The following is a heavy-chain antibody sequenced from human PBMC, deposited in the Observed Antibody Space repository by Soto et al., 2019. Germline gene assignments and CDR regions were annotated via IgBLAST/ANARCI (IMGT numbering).Heavy chain of an antibody. CDR1: GYTFTSFY. V-gene: IGHV1-46*01. D-gene: IGHD3-9*01. Sequence: QVQLVQSGAEVRKPGASVKISCKTSGYTFTSFYVHWVRQAPGQGLEWMAMISPTNGNTIYAQNFQGRVTLTRDTSTSTVFMELSSLRSEDTAIYFCARGPPLYNDFLTGYIYWGQGTLVTVSS. CDR2: ISPTNGNT. CDR3: ARGPPLYNDFLTGYIY. J-gene: IGHJ4*02.